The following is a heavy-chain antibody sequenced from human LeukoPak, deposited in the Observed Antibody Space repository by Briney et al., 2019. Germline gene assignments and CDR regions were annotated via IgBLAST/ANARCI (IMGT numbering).Heavy chain of an antibody. J-gene: IGHJ3*02. CDR1: GGSISSYY. D-gene: IGHD3-10*01. CDR3: ARSSGNYYNVGAFDI. CDR2: IYYSGST. V-gene: IGHV4-59*01. Sequence: SETLSLTCTVSGGSISSYYWSWIRQPPGKGLEWIGYIYYSGSTNYNPSLKSRVTISVDTSKNQFSLKLSSVTAADTAVYYCARSSGNYYNVGAFDIWGQGTMVTVSS.